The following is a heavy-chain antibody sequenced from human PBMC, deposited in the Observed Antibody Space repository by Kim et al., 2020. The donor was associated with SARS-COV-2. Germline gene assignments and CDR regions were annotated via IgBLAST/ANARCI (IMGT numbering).Heavy chain of an antibody. V-gene: IGHV3-23*01. Sequence: DTVQGRLPISEDKSKNTLYLQMSSLRAEDTAVYYCAKWGSSWFNTWFDPWGQGTLVTVSS. J-gene: IGHJ5*02. CDR3: AKWGSSWFNTWFDP. D-gene: IGHD6-13*01.